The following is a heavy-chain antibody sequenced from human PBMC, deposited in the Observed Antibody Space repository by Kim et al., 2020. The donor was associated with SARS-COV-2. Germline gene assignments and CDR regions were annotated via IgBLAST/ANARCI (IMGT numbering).Heavy chain of an antibody. V-gene: IGHV1-46*01. D-gene: IGHD1-1*01. CDR3: ARDLEGFDY. Sequence: GSTSSAQNFQGRVPMTSDTSTTTVYMELSSLRSDDTAMYYCARDLEGFDYWGQGTLVTVSS. CDR2: GST. J-gene: IGHJ4*02.